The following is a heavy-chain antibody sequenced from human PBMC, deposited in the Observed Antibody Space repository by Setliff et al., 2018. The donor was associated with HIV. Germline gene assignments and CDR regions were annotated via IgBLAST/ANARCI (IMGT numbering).Heavy chain of an antibody. J-gene: IGHJ1*01. V-gene: IGHV4-38-2*01. CDR3: ARGGANYA. D-gene: IGHD1-7*01. CDR1: GSSISSVYY. CDR2: IYNTGNT. Sequence: SETLSLTCAVSGSSISSVYYWSWVRQPPGEGLEWIGSIYNTGNTYCNSSLRRRVFISSDASKKFFSLRLTSVTAADSAVYYCARGGANYAWGQGSLVTVSS.